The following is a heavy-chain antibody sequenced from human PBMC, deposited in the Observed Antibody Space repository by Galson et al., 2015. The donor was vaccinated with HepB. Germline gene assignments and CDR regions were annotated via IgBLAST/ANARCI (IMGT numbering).Heavy chain of an antibody. V-gene: IGHV3-30*04. J-gene: IGHJ4*02. CDR3: AREYPGSPFDY. CDR2: ISYDGSNK. CDR1: GFTFSSYA. Sequence: SLRLSCAASGFTFSSYAMHWVRQAPGKGLEWVAVISYDGSNKYYADSVKGRFTISRDNSKNTLYLQMNSLRAEDTAVHYCAREYPGSPFDYWGQGTLATVSS.